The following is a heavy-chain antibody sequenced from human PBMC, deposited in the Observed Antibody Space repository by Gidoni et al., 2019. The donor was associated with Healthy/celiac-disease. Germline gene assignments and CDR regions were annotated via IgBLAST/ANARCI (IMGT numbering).Heavy chain of an antibody. Sequence: EVQLVQSGAEVKKHGESLRISCKGSGYSFTSYWISWVRQMPGKGLEWMGRIDPSDSYTYYCPSFQGHVTISADKSISTAYLQWSSLTASDTARYYCACPGYSSSLYAGYFDLWGRGTLVTVSS. CDR3: ACPGYSSSLYAGYFDL. CDR2: IDPSDSYT. J-gene: IGHJ2*01. V-gene: IGHV5-10-1*01. CDR1: GYSFTSYW. D-gene: IGHD6-13*01.